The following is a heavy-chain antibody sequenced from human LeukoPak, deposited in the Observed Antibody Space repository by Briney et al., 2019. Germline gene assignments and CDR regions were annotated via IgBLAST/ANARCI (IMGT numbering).Heavy chain of an antibody. J-gene: IGHJ5*02. V-gene: IGHV4-34*01. CDR2: INHSGST. CDR1: GGSFSGYY. Sequence: SETLSLTCAVYGGSFSGYYWSWIRQPPGKGLEWIGEINHSGSTNYNPSLKSRVTISVDTSKNQFSLKLSSVTAADTAVYYCARRTGYSSSWYFGGPLLGFDPWGQGTLVTVSS. D-gene: IGHD6-13*01. CDR3: ARRTGYSSSWYFGGPLLGFDP.